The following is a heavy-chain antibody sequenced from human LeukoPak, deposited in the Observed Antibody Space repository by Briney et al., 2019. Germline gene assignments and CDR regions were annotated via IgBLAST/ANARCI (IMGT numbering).Heavy chain of an antibody. Sequence: ASVKVSCKASGYTFTSYYMHWVRQATGQGLEWMGWMNPNSGNTGYAQKFQGRVTMTRNTSISTAYMELSSLRSEDTAVYYCAGRYGYLWSYWGRGTLVTVSS. CDR3: AGRYGYLWSY. CDR2: MNPNSGNT. CDR1: GYTFTSYY. D-gene: IGHD5-12*01. J-gene: IGHJ4*02. V-gene: IGHV1-8*02.